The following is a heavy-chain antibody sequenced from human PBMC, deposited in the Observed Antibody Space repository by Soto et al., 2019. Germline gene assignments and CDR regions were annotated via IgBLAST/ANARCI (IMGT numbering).Heavy chain of an antibody. J-gene: IGHJ6*02. V-gene: IGHV3-33*01. Sequence: GVSLRLSCAASGFTFSSYGMHWVRQAPGKGLEWVAVIWYDGSNKYYADSVKGRFTISRDNSKNTLYLQMNSLRAEDTAVYYSARAQDAGDAYSYYFGMDVWGQGTTVTVSS. D-gene: IGHD2-21*01. CDR1: GFTFSSYG. CDR2: IWYDGSNK. CDR3: ARAQDAGDAYSYYFGMDV.